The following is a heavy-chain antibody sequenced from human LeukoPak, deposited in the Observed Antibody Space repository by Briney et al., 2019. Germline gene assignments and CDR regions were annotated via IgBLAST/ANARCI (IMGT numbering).Heavy chain of an antibody. J-gene: IGHJ4*02. CDR3: ARSLLASTYYDFWSGSPPDY. CDR1: AFNFSGYT. D-gene: IGHD3-3*01. CDR2: IRSRNNYI. Sequence: GGSLRLSCAASAFNFSGYTMNWVRQAPGKGLEWISSIRSRNNYITYAASVEGRFTISRDNAKNSLYLQMNSLRAEDTAVYYCARSLLASTYYDFWSGSPPDYWGQGTLVTVSS. V-gene: IGHV3-21*01.